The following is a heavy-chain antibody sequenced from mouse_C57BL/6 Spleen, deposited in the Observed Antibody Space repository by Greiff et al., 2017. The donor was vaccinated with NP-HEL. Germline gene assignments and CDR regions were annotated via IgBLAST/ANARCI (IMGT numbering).Heavy chain of an antibody. CDR3: ARSDPRTMEYDYDGWYFDV. J-gene: IGHJ1*03. CDR1: GYTFTSYW. CDR2: IDPNSGGT. Sequence: QVQLQQPGAELVKPGASVKLSCKASGYTFTSYWMHWVKQRPGRGLEWIGRIDPNSGGTKYNEKFKSKATLTVDKPSSTAYMQLSSLTSEDSAVYYCARSDPRTMEYDYDGWYFDVWGTGTTVTVSS. V-gene: IGHV1-72*01. D-gene: IGHD2-4*01.